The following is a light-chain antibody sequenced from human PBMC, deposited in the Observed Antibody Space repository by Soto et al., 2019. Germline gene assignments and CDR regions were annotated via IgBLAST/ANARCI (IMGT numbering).Light chain of an antibody. CDR1: QSISRN. Sequence: DIQMTQSPSSLSASVGDRVTITCRASQSISRNLNWYQHKPGKAPTLLIYAASSLQNGVPSRFSGGGSGTEFTLRISSLQPEDFGTYYCQQSYTTASITFGQGTRLEIK. J-gene: IGKJ5*01. CDR3: QQSYTTASIT. CDR2: AAS. V-gene: IGKV1-39*01.